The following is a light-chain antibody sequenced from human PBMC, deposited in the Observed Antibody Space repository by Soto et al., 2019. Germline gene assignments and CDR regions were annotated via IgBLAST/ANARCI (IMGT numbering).Light chain of an antibody. CDR2: STS. J-gene: IGLJ2*01. CDR1: TGAVTSGYY. Sequence: QAVVTQEPSLTVSPGGTVTLTCASSTGAVTSGYYPNWFQQKPGQAPRALIYSTSNRYSWTPARFSGSLLGGKAALTLSGVQPEDEADYYCLLYYGGQLGVFGGGTNFTVL. V-gene: IGLV7-43*01. CDR3: LLYYGGQLGV.